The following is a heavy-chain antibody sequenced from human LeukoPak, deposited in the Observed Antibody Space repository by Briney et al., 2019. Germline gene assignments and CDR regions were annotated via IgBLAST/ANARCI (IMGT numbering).Heavy chain of an antibody. CDR3: ARGKLELRSLHFDY. V-gene: IGHV3-74*01. CDR2: IDSDGTSA. CDR1: GFTFSSYW. Sequence: GGSLRLSCAASGFTFSSYWVHWVRQAPGMGLVWVSRIDSDGTSASYADSVKGRFTISRDNAKNTLYLQMNSLRAEDTAVYYCARGKLELRSLHFDYWGQGTLVTVSS. J-gene: IGHJ4*02. D-gene: IGHD1-7*01.